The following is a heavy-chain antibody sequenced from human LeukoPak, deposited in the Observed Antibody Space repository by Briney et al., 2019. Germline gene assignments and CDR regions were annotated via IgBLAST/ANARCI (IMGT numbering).Heavy chain of an antibody. CDR2: IKEDGSEK. V-gene: IGHV3-7*04. D-gene: IGHD3-3*02. CDR3: ARDSQHLNFDY. Sequence: GGSLRLSCAASGFTSSNYWMNWVRQAPGKGLEWVANIKEDGSEKYHVDSVKGRFIISRDNAKNSLYLQMNSLRAEDTAVYYCARDSQHLNFDYWGQGTLVTVSS. CDR1: GFTSSNYW. J-gene: IGHJ4*02.